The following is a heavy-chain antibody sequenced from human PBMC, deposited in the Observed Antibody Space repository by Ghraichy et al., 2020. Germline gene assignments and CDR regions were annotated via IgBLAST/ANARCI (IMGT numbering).Heavy chain of an antibody. CDR2: ISYDGSIK. J-gene: IGHJ4*02. V-gene: IGHV3-30*03. D-gene: IGHD5-24*01. CDR1: GFTLSSYA. CDR3: ARDEAVEVATMIDY. Sequence: GESLNISCAASGFTLSSYAMHWVRQAPGKGLEWVAVISYDGSIKWYADSVKGRFTISRDNSKNTLYLQMNSLKPEDMAVYYCARDEAVEVATMIDYWGQGTLVTVSS.